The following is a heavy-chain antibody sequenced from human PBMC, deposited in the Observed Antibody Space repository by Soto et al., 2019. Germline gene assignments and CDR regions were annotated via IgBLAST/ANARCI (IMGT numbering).Heavy chain of an antibody. Sequence: QVQLVQSGAEVKKPGASVKVSCKASGYTFTSYAMHWLRQAPGQRLEWMGWINAGNGNTKYSKKFQGRVTITRDTSASTAYMELSSLRSEDTAVYYCASSDYSNPAQVNWGQGTLVTVSS. D-gene: IGHD4-4*01. CDR3: ASSDYSNPAQVN. CDR1: GYTFTSYA. J-gene: IGHJ4*02. V-gene: IGHV1-3*01. CDR2: INAGNGNT.